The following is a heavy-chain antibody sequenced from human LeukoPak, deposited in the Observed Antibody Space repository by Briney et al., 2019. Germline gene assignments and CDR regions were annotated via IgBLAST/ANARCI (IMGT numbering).Heavy chain of an antibody. D-gene: IGHD1-26*01. CDR3: ARDQMGGSYYGYFQH. J-gene: IGHJ1*01. CDR1: GYTFTTYG. CDR2: ISAYNGNT. Sequence: ASVNVSCKASGYTFTTYGISWVRQAPGQGLERKGWISAYNGNTKYAQKLQGRVTMTTDTSTSTAYMELKSLRSDDTAVYYCARDQMGGSYYGYFQHWGQGTLVTVSS. V-gene: IGHV1-18*01.